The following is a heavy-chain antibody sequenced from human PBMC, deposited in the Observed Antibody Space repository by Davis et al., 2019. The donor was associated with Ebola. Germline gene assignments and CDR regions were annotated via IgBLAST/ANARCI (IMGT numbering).Heavy chain of an antibody. V-gene: IGHV1-18*04. J-gene: IGHJ6*03. Sequence: ASVKVSCKASGYTFTSYGISWVRQAPGQGLEWMGWISAYNGNTNYAQKLQGRVTMTTDTSTSTAYMELRSLRPDDTAVYYCARESGWYNYYYYMDVWGKGTTVTVSS. CDR2: ISAYNGNT. D-gene: IGHD6-19*01. CDR3: ARESGWYNYYYYMDV. CDR1: GYTFTSYG.